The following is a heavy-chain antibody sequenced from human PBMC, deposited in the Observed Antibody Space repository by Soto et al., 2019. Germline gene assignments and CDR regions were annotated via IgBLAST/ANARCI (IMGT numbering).Heavy chain of an antibody. CDR2: INPNSGGT. V-gene: IGHV1-2*02. Sequence: RASVKVSCKASGYTFTGYYMHWVRQAPGQGLEWMGWINPNSGGTNYAQKFQGRVTMTRDTSISTAYMELSRLRSDDTAVYYCARDWGSSANNWFDPWGQGTLVTVSS. D-gene: IGHD6-6*01. CDR1: GYTFTGYY. J-gene: IGHJ5*02. CDR3: ARDWGSSANNWFDP.